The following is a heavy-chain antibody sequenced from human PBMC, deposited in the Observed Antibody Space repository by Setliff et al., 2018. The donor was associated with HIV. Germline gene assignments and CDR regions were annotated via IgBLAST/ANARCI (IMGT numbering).Heavy chain of an antibody. CDR3: ARNQGDSSGWYAGDY. CDR2: INTSGGSA. D-gene: IGHD6-19*01. V-gene: IGHV1-46*01. J-gene: IGHJ4*01. Sequence: GASVKVSCKASGYTFTSYPMHWVRQAPGQGLAWMGVINTSGGSAGYAEKFRGRVTMTRDTSTSTVYMDLRNLRSEDTAVYYCARNQGDSSGWYAGDYWGRGTLVTVSS. CDR1: GYTFTSYP.